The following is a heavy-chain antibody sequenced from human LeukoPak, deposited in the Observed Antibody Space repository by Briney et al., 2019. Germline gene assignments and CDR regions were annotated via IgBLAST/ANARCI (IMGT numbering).Heavy chain of an antibody. J-gene: IGHJ4*02. CDR1: GFTVSSNY. Sequence: HPGGSLRLSCAASGFTVSSNYMSWVRQAPGKGLKWVSVIYSGGSTNYADSVKGRFTISRDNSKNTLYLQMNSLRAEDTAVYYCAREASIVVRCSDYWGQGTLVTVPS. CDR3: AREASIVVRCSDY. CDR2: IYSGGST. V-gene: IGHV3-53*01. D-gene: IGHD6-6*01.